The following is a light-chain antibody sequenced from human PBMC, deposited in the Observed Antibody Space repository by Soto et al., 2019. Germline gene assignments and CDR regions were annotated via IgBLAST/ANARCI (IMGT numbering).Light chain of an antibody. V-gene: IGKV1-27*01. CDR1: QGISNY. J-gene: IGKJ4*01. Sequence: DIQMTQSPSSLSASVGDRVTITCRASQGISNYLAWYQQKPGKVPKLLIYAASTLQSGVPSRFSGSGSGTDFTLTISSLPPEDVATYYCPKYNSAPPLTFGGGTKVETK. CDR2: AAS. CDR3: PKYNSAPPLT.